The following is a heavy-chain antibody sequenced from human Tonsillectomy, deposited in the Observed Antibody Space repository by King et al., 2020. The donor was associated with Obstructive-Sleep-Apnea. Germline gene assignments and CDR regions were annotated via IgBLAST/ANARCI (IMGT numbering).Heavy chain of an antibody. CDR3: ARDSGSYYFDY. CDR2: IYSGGST. J-gene: IGHJ4*02. CDR1: GFTVSSNY. Sequence: VQLVESGGGLVQPGGSLRLSCAASGFTVSSNYMSWVRQAPGKGLDWVSVIYSGGSTYYADSVKGRFTISRDNSKNTLYLQMTSLRAEDTAVYYCARDSGSYYFDYWGQGTLVTVSS. V-gene: IGHV3-66*01. D-gene: IGHD1-26*01.